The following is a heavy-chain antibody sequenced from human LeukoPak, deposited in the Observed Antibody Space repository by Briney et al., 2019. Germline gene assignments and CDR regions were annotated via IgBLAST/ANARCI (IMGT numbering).Heavy chain of an antibody. D-gene: IGHD3-16*02. CDR2: ISAYNGNT. CDR3: ARDEYDYVWGSYRLIDY. J-gene: IGHJ4*02. Sequence: GASVKVSCKASGYTFTSYGISWVRQAPGQGLEWMGWISAYNGNTNYAQKLQGRVTMTTDTSTSTAYMELRSLRYDDTAVYYCARDEYDYVWGSYRLIDYWGQGTLVTVSS. CDR1: GYTFTSYG. V-gene: IGHV1-18*01.